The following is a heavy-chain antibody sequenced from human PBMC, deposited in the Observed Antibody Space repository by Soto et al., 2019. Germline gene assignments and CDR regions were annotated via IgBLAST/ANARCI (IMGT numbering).Heavy chain of an antibody. CDR2: ISSSSSTI. D-gene: IGHD2-8*01. CDR3: TSRVYAHQKNAFDI. V-gene: IGHV3-48*01. Sequence: GGSLRLSCAASGFTFSSYSMNWVRQAPGKGLEWVSYISSSSSTIYYADSVKGRFTISRDNAKNSLYLQMNSLRAEDTAVYYCTSRVYAHQKNAFDIWGQGTMVTVSS. J-gene: IGHJ3*02. CDR1: GFTFSSYS.